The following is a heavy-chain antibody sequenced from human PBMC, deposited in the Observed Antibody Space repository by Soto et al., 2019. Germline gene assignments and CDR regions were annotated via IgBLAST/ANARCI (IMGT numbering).Heavy chain of an antibody. Sequence: QVQLQESGPGLVKPSQTLSLTCTVSGGSISSGGYYWSWIRQHPGKGLEWIGYIYYSGSTYYNPSLKRRVTISVDTSKNQFSLKLSSVTAADTAVYYCARAPSHSGYDLWVLWIDYWGQGTLVTVSS. D-gene: IGHD5-12*01. CDR3: ARAPSHSGYDLWVLWIDY. CDR2: IYYSGST. J-gene: IGHJ4*02. V-gene: IGHV4-31*03. CDR1: GGSISSGGYY.